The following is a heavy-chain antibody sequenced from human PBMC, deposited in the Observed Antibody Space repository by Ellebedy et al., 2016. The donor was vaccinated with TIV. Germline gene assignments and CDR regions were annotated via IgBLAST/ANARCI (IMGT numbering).Heavy chain of an antibody. CDR2: FDPEDGET. J-gene: IGHJ4*02. V-gene: IGHV1-24*01. CDR3: ATDSGEDYYDSSGYPFDY. CDR1: GYTLTELS. Sequence: AVSVKVSCKVSGYTLTELSMHWVRQAPGKGLEWMGGFDPEDGETIYAQKFQGRVTMTEDTSTDTAYMELSSLRSEDTAVYYCATDSGEDYYDSSGYPFDYWGQGTLVTVSS. D-gene: IGHD3-22*01.